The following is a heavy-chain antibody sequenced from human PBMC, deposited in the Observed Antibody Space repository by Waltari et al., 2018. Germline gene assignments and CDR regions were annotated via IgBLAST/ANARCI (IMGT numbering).Heavy chain of an antibody. Sequence: QMQLQESGPGLVKPSGTLSLTCTVSGDSMSSSDGWSWVRQSPEKGLEWIGQIQRSGRTNYNPSLESRVTVSIDTSNNQFSLKVTSTTAADTAVYYCARDRGRGIYLDSWGRGTLVTVSP. V-gene: IGHV4-4*02. J-gene: IGHJ4*02. D-gene: IGHD2-15*01. CDR2: IQRSGRT. CDR3: ARDRGRGIYLDS. CDR1: GDSMSSSDG.